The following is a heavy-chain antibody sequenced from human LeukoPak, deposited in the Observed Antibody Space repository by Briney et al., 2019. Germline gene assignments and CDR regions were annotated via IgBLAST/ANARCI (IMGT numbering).Heavy chain of an antibody. D-gene: IGHD3-22*01. V-gene: IGHV3-7*04. CDR1: GFTLSSHW. Sequence: WGSLRLSCAASGFTLSSHWMSWVRQAPGKGLEWVANIKKDGSEKYYVDAVKGRFTISRDNAKTSLYLQMNSLRPEDSAVHYCAKDGRGSGYFPDYWGQGTLVTASS. CDR2: IKKDGSEK. J-gene: IGHJ4*02. CDR3: AKDGRGSGYFPDY.